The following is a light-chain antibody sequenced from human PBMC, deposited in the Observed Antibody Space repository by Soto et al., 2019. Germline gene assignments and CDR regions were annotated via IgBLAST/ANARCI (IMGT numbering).Light chain of an antibody. CDR1: SSDVGTYNL. CDR3: YSYACSTTFGA. CDR2: EGS. J-gene: IGLJ1*01. V-gene: IGLV2-23*03. Sequence: QSVLTQPASVSGSPGQSITISCTGTSSDVGTYNLVSWYQQHPGKAPKLMIYEGSKRPSGVSNRFSGSKSGNTASLTISRLQAEDEADYYCYSYACSTTFGALGTGTKVTVL.